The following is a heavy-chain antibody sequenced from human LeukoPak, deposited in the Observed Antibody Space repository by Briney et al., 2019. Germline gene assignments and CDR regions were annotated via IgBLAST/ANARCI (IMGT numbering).Heavy chain of an antibody. Sequence: ETLSLTCTVSGGSISSYYWSWIRQPPGRRLEWIGYISYSGNTNYNPSLQSRVTISVDTSKNQFSLKLNSVTAADTAVYYCVGESITIFGVVNPRFDPWGQGTLVTVSS. CDR2: ISYSGNT. J-gene: IGHJ5*02. D-gene: IGHD3-3*01. CDR3: VGESITIFGVVNPRFDP. V-gene: IGHV4-59*12. CDR1: GGSISSYY.